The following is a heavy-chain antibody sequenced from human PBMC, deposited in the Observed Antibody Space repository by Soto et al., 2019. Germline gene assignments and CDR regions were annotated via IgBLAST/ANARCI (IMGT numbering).Heavy chain of an antibody. Sequence: GGSLRLSCAASGFTFSSYSMNWVRQAPGKGLEWVSSISSSSSYIYYADSVKGRFTISRDNAKNSLYLQMNSLRAEDTAVYYCARGVAVAGRDVGYWGQGTLVTVSS. D-gene: IGHD6-19*01. J-gene: IGHJ4*02. V-gene: IGHV3-21*01. CDR2: ISSSSSYI. CDR3: ARGVAVAGRDVGY. CDR1: GFTFSSYS.